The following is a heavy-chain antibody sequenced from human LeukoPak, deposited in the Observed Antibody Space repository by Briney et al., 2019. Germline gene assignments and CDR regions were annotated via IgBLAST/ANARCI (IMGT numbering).Heavy chain of an antibody. V-gene: IGHV4-59*10. J-gene: IGHJ4*02. Sequence: SETLSLTCAVYGGSFSGYYWSWIRQPAGKGLEWIGRIYTSGSTNYNPSLKSRVAMSVDTSKNQFSLKLSSVTAADTAVYYCARTSSRGALLDYWGQGTLVTVSS. CDR2: IYTSGST. CDR3: ARTSSRGALLDY. CDR1: GGSFSGYY. D-gene: IGHD1-26*01.